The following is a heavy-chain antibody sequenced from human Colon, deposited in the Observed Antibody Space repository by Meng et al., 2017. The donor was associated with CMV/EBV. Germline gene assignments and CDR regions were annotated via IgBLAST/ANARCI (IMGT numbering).Heavy chain of an antibody. V-gene: IGHV4-59*01. Sequence: SETLSLTCAVYGGSFSGYYWSWIRQPPGKGLEWIGYIYYSGSTNYNPSLKSRVTISVDTSKNQFSLKLSSVTAADTAVYYCARDKGYDFWSGYHHYGMDVWGQGTTVTVSS. J-gene: IGHJ6*02. CDR2: IYYSGST. CDR3: ARDKGYDFWSGYHHYGMDV. D-gene: IGHD3-3*01. CDR1: GGSFSGYY.